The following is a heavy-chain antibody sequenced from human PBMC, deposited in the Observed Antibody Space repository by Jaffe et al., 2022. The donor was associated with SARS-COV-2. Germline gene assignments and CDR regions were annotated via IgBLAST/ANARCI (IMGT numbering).Heavy chain of an antibody. D-gene: IGHD3-10*01. CDR2: ISGSGVDT. CDR1: GFTFGSYA. CDR3: AKSMARFMWLDS. J-gene: IGHJ4*02. Sequence: EVQLLESGGGLVHPGGSLRLSCAASGFTFGSYAMTWVRQAPGKGLEWVAGISGSGVDTFYPDSVKGRFTISRDNSQNTLHLQMNSLKAEDTAVYFCAKSMARFMWLDSWGQGTRVTVSS. V-gene: IGHV3-23*01.